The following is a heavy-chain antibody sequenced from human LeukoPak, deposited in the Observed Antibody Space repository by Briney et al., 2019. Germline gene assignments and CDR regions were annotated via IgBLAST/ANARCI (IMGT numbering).Heavy chain of an antibody. CDR2: IYHSGST. J-gene: IGHJ6*03. CDR3: ATLQSYSGLYTYYYYMDV. CDR1: GYSISSGYY. D-gene: IGHD6-19*01. Sequence: SEPLSLTCAVSGYSISSGYYWGWIRQPPGKGLEWIGSIYHSGSTYYNPSLKSRVTISVDTPKNQFSLKLRSVTAADTAVYYCATLQSYSGLYTYYYYMDVWGKGTTVTVSS. V-gene: IGHV4-38-2*01.